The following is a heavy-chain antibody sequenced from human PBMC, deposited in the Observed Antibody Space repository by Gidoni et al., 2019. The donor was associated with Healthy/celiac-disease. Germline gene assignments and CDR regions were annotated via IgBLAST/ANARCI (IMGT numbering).Heavy chain of an antibody. CDR2: IKSKTDGGTT. Sequence: EVQLVESGGGLVKPGGSLRLSCAASGFTFSNAWMSWVRQAPGKGLEWVGRIKSKTDGGTTDYAAPVKGRFTISRDDSKNTLYLQMNSLKTEDTAVYYCTTPRYGDYGGDYWGQGTLVTVSS. CDR1: GFTFSNAW. V-gene: IGHV3-15*01. CDR3: TTPRYGDYGGDY. J-gene: IGHJ4*02. D-gene: IGHD4-17*01.